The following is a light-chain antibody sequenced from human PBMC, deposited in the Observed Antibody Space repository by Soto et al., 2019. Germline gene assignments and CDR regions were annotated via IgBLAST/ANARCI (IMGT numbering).Light chain of an antibody. CDR1: QGISTY. Sequence: IQLTQSPSSLSASVGDRVTITCRASQGISTYLAWYQQKAGKAPKLLIFAAATLRGGVPSRFSGSGSGTDFTFTVSSLQPEDSATYYCQQLKTFPITFGQGTRLEIK. CDR3: QQLKTFPIT. CDR2: AAA. V-gene: IGKV1-9*01. J-gene: IGKJ5*01.